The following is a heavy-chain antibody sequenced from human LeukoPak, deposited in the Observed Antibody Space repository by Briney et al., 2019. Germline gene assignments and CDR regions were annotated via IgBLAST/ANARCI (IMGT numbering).Heavy chain of an antibody. CDR1: GGSFSGYY. CDR2: IYHVGTT. Sequence: SETLSLTCAVYGGSFSGYYWSWIRQPPGKGLEWIGSIYHVGTTSYNPSLKSRVTISVDTSKNHFSLKLNSVTAADTAVYYCARDARGGNSYYFDYWGQGTLVTVSS. V-gene: IGHV4-34*01. CDR3: ARDARGGNSYYFDY. D-gene: IGHD4-23*01. J-gene: IGHJ4*02.